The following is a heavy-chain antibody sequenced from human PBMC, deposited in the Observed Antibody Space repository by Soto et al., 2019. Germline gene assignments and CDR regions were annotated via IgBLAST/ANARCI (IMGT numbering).Heavy chain of an antibody. V-gene: IGHV1-2*02. Sequence: ASVKVSCKASGYTFTDNYIHWVRQAPGHGLEWMGWINPNTGGTNYAQKFQGRVTVTRDTSITTAYMELSRLRSNDTAVYYCARDFSSSADGFDYWGQGTLVTVSS. CDR3: ARDFSSSADGFDY. CDR2: INPNTGGT. CDR1: GYTFTDNY. D-gene: IGHD6-6*01. J-gene: IGHJ4*02.